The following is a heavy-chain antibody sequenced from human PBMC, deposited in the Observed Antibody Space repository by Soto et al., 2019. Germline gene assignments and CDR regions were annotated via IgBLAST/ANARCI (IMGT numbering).Heavy chain of an antibody. CDR2: IIPIFGTA. CDR1: GGTFSSYA. Sequence: SVKVSCKASGGTFSSYAISWVRQAPGQGLEWMGGIIPIFGTANYAQKFQGRVTITADESTSTAYMELSSLRSEDTAVYYCARDLPGIAAPGAPYYYYYGMDVWGQGTTVTVSS. CDR3: ARDLPGIAAPGAPYYYYYGMDV. V-gene: IGHV1-69*13. D-gene: IGHD6-13*01. J-gene: IGHJ6*02.